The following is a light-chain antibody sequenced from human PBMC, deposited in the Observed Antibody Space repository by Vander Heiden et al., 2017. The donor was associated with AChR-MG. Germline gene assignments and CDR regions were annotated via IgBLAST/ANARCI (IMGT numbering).Light chain of an antibody. Sequence: QSVLTQPPSVSGPPGQSVTIPCTGSSSNIGAGYDVHWYQQLPGTAPKLLIYSNNNRPSRVPDRFSGSKSDTSGSLAISGLQAEDEADYYCQSFDSSLSGSRVFGGGTKLTVL. CDR3: QSFDSSLSGSRV. J-gene: IGLJ3*02. V-gene: IGLV1-40*01. CDR2: SNN. CDR1: SSNIGAGYD.